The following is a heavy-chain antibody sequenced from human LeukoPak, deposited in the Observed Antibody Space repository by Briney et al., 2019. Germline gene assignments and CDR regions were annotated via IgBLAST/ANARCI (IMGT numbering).Heavy chain of an antibody. CDR2: ISSSSSTI. J-gene: IGHJ4*02. V-gene: IGHV3-48*02. CDR3: ARADCGGDCYSNFDC. Sequence: GGSLRLSCAASGFTFSSYSMNWVRQAPGKGLEWVSYISSSSSTIYYADSVKGRFTISRDNAKNSLYLQMNSLRDEDTAVYYCARADCGGDCYSNFDCWGQGTLVTVSS. D-gene: IGHD2-21*02. CDR1: GFTFSSYS.